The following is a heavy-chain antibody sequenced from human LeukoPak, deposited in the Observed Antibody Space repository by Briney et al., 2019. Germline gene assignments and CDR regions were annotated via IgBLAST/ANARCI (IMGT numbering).Heavy chain of an antibody. D-gene: IGHD3-10*01. J-gene: IGHJ4*02. Sequence: SETLSLTCTVSGGSISSYYWSWIRQPPGKGLEWIGYIYYSGSTNYNPSLKSRVTISVDTSKNQFSLKLSSVTAADTAVYYCARRGGTMVRGFDYWGQGTLVTVSS. V-gene: IGHV4-59*01. CDR2: IYYSGST. CDR1: GGSISSYY. CDR3: ARRGGTMVRGFDY.